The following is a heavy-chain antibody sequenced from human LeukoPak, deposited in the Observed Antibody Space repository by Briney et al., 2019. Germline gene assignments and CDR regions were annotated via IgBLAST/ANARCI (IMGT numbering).Heavy chain of an antibody. CDR1: GGTFTIYA. CDR2: IIPIFGTA. V-gene: IGHV1-69*05. Sequence: GASVKVSCKASGGTFTIYAISWVRQAPGQGLEWMGGIIPIFGTANYAQKFQGRVTITTDESTSTAYMELSSLRSEDTAVYYCARDVSHLGVVIWGQGTLVTVSS. CDR3: ARDVSHLGVVI. D-gene: IGHD3-3*01. J-gene: IGHJ4*02.